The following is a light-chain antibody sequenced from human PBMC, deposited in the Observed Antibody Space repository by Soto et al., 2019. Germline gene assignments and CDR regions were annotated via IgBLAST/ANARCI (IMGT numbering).Light chain of an antibody. CDR1: QSVSSY. V-gene: IGKV3-11*01. CDR3: QQRSNWPPA. CDR2: DAS. J-gene: IGKJ5*01. Sequence: EIVLTQSPATLSFSPGERATLFCRASQSVSSYLGWYQQKPGQAPRLLIYDASNRATGIQARFSGSGSGTDFSLTISSLEPEDFAVYYCQQRSNWPPAFGQGTRLDIK.